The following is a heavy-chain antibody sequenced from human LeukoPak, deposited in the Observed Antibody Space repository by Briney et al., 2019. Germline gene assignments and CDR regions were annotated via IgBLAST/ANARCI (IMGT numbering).Heavy chain of an antibody. CDR1: GFTFSDYD. CDR3: ARELIMVRGVIGY. D-gene: IGHD3-10*01. Sequence: PGGSLRLSCAASGFTFSDYDMSWIRQAPGQGLGWASYISSSGSTVYCADSVKGRFTISRDNAKNSLYLQMNGLRAEDTAVYYCARELIMVRGVIGYWGQGTLVTVSS. J-gene: IGHJ4*02. CDR2: ISSSGSTV. V-gene: IGHV3-11*01.